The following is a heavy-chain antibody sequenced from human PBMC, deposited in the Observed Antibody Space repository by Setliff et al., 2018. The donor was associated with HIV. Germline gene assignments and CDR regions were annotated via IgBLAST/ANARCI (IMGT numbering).Heavy chain of an antibody. CDR3: AREFRGSSWDY. CDR2: IIPIFGTA. CDR1: GGTFSSYA. V-gene: IGHV1-69*13. D-gene: IGHD6-13*01. J-gene: IGHJ4*02. Sequence: GASVKVSCKASGGTFSSYAISWVRQAPGQGLEWMGGIIPIFGTANYAQKFQGRVTITADESTSTAYMELRSLRSDDTAVYYCAREFRGSSWDYWGQGTLVTVSS.